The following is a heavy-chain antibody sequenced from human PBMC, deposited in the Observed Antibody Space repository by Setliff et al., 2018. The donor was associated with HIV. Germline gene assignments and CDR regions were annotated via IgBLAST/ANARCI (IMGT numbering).Heavy chain of an antibody. CDR1: GYTFTSYG. CDR3: ARGFRFRGIAAAAAFDY. V-gene: IGHV1-18*01. D-gene: IGHD6-13*01. J-gene: IGHJ4*02. CDR2: ISAYNGNT. Sequence: ASVKVSCKASGYTFTSYGISWVRQAPGQGLEWMGWISAYNGNTNYAQKLQGRVTMTTDTSTSTAYMELRSLRSDDTAVYYCARGFRFRGIAAAAAFDYWGQGTLVTVSS.